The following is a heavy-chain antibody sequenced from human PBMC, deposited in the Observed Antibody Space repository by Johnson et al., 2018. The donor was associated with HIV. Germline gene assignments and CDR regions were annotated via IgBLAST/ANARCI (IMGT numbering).Heavy chain of an antibody. V-gene: IGHV3-33*08. J-gene: IGHJ3*02. Sequence: QVQLVESGGGLVQPGRSLRLSCAASGFTFSSYGMHWVRQAPGKGLEWVAVIWYDGGNKYYADSVKGRFTVSRDNAKKSLYLQMNSLRAEDTAVYYCAREREDYGLDIWGQGAMVTVSS. D-gene: IGHD4/OR15-4a*01. CDR2: IWYDGGNK. CDR3: AREREDYGLDI. CDR1: GFTFSSYG.